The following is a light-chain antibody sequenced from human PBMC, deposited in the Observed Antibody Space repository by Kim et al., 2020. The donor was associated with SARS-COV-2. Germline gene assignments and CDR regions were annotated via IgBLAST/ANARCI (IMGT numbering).Light chain of an antibody. Sequence: GHSITISCTGTSSDIGAYNYVSWFQQYPGNAPKLMIYDVTNRPSGVSSRFSGSKSGNTASLTISGLQAEDESDYYCSSFTTSTTWVFGGGTQLTVL. CDR3: SSFTTSTTWV. V-gene: IGLV2-14*04. CDR1: SSDIGAYNY. J-gene: IGLJ3*02. CDR2: DVT.